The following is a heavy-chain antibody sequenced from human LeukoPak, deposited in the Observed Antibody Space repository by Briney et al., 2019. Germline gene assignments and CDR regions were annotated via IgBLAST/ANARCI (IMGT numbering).Heavy chain of an antibody. CDR1: GITLSVYW. CDR3: ARSGSGYFDY. V-gene: IGHV3-7*01. CDR2: IKQDGSEK. J-gene: IGHJ4*02. Sequence: PGGSLRLSCAASGITLSVYWMSWVRQAPGKGLEWVANIKQDGSEKYYRDSVLGRFTISRDNAKNSLYLQMNSLRAEDTAVYYCARSGSGYFDYWGQGSLVTVSS.